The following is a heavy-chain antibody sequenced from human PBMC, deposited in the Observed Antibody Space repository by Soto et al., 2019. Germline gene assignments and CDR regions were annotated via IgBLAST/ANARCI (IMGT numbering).Heavy chain of an antibody. CDR1: GGSITSFY. D-gene: IGHD2-2*01. J-gene: IGHJ5*02. CDR3: ARDMGFCSSTSCYPWFDP. Sequence: SETLSLTCTVSGGSITSFYWSWIRQPPGKEPEWIGYVYYSGTTNYNPSLKSRVTISVDTSKNHFSLRLGSVTAADTAVYYCARDMGFCSSTSCYPWFDPWGQGTLVTVSS. V-gene: IGHV4-59*01. CDR2: VYYSGTT.